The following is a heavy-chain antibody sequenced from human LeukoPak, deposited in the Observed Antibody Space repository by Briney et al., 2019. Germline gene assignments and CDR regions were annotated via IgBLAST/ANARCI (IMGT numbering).Heavy chain of an antibody. CDR3: ARECVVVPAAIYWFDP. Sequence: GGSLRLSCAASGFTFSSYSMNWVRQAPGKGLEWVSSISSSSSYIHYADSVKGGFAISRDNAKNALYLQMTRLRAEATAVYYCARECVVVPAAIYWFDPWGQGTLVTVSS. J-gene: IGHJ5*02. V-gene: IGHV3-21*01. CDR2: ISSSSSYI. D-gene: IGHD2-2*02. CDR1: GFTFSSYS.